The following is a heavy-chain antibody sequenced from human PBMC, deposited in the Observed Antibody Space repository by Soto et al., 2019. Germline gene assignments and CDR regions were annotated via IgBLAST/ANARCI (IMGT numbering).Heavy chain of an antibody. D-gene: IGHD5-12*01. Sequence: GASVKVSCKVSGYTLSEISMHWVRQAPGKGLEWMGGFDPEDGETIYAQKFQGRVTMTEDTSTDTAYMELNSLKTEDTAVYYCTRESSGYDFSYYYGMDVWGQGTTVTVSS. CDR2: FDPEDGET. J-gene: IGHJ6*02. V-gene: IGHV1-24*01. CDR3: TRESSGYDFSYYYGMDV. CDR1: GYTLSEIS.